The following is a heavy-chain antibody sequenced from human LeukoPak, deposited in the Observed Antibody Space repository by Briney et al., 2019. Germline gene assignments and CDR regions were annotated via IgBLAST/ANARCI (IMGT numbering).Heavy chain of an antibody. CDR1: GFTFSSYE. CDR3: AKDGRYYYDSSGSACDY. CDR2: ISSSGSTI. D-gene: IGHD3-22*01. J-gene: IGHJ4*02. V-gene: IGHV3-48*03. Sequence: GGSLRLSCAASGFTFSSYEMNWVRQAPGKGLEWVSYISSSGSTIYYADSVKGRFTISRDNAKNSLYLQMNSLRAEDTAVYYCAKDGRYYYDSSGSACDYWGQGTLVTVSS.